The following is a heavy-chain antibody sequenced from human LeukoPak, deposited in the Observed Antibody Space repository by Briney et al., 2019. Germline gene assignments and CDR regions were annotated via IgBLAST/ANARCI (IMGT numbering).Heavy chain of an antibody. CDR2: ISSSSSYI. V-gene: IGHV3-21*04. CDR1: GFTFSSYS. Sequence: PGGSLRLSCAASGFTFSSYSMNWVRQAPGKGLEWVSSISSSSSYIYYADSVKGRFTISRDNAKNSLYLQMNSLRAEDTAVYYCAVISFPNAYYFDYWGQGALVTVSS. J-gene: IGHJ4*02. D-gene: IGHD3-16*02. CDR3: AVISFPNAYYFDY.